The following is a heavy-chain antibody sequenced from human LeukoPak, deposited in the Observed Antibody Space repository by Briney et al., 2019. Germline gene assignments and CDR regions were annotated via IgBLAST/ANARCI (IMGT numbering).Heavy chain of an antibody. Sequence: SETLSLTCTVSGGSISSGGYYWSWIRQHPGKGLEWIGYIYYSGSTYYNPSLKSRVTISVDTSKNQFSLKLSSVTAADTAVYYCARDTAVALFDYWGQGTLVTVSS. CDR2: IYYSGST. D-gene: IGHD5-18*01. J-gene: IGHJ4*02. V-gene: IGHV4-31*03. CDR3: ARDTAVALFDY. CDR1: GGSISSGGYY.